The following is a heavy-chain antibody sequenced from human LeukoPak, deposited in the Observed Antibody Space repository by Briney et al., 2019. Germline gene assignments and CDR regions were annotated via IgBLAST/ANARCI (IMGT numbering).Heavy chain of an antibody. CDR1: GFTFSSYG. Sequence: GGSLRLSCAASGFTFSSYGMHWVRQAPGKGLEWVAVISYDGSNKYYADSVKGRFTISRDNSKNTLHLQMNSLRAEDTAVYYCAKDRPDYGSGSYYGVIDYWGQGTLVTVSS. D-gene: IGHD3-10*01. CDR3: AKDRPDYGSGSYYGVIDY. CDR2: ISYDGSNK. V-gene: IGHV3-30*18. J-gene: IGHJ4*02.